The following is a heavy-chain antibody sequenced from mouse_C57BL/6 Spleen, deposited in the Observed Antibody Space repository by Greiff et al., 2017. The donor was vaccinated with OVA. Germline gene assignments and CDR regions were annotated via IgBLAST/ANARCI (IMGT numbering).Heavy chain of an antibody. D-gene: IGHD2-3*01. J-gene: IGHJ4*01. CDR3: ARIRTGWLLRGDMDD. CDR2: IWSGGST. Sequence: VKLVESGPGLVQPSQSLSITCTVSGFSLTSYGVHWVRQSPGKGLEWLGVIWSGGSTDYNAAFITSLCISKDNSHSQVSFKMNSLHADAKAIYYYARIRTGWLLRGDMDDWGPGTSVTVSS. CDR1: GFSLTSYG. V-gene: IGHV2-2*01.